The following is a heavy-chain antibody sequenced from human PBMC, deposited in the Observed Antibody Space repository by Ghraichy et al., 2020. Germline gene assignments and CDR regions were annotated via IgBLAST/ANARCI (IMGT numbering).Heavy chain of an antibody. D-gene: IGHD3-10*02. CDR1: GFTFSSFS. J-gene: IGHJ4*02. Sequence: GESLNISCAASGFTFSSFSVNWVRQPPGKGLEWVSYISGGRGNIRYADSVKGRFTISRDNAKNSLYLQMNSVRAEDTAVYYCARDQACSFDYWAQGTLVPVSS. CDR2: ISGGRGNI. CDR3: ARDQACSFDY. V-gene: IGHV3-48*01.